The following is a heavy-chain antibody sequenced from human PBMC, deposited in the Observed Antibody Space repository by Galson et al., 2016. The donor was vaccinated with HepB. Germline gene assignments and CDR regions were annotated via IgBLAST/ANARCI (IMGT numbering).Heavy chain of an antibody. CDR3: EKSLLGVVAATSFDS. CDR2: LNYSGGRT. CDR1: GFTFSSFA. D-gene: IGHD2-15*01. J-gene: IGHJ4*02. V-gene: IGHV3-23*01. Sequence: SLRLSCAASGFTFSSFAMSWVRQAPGKGLEWVSALNYSGGRTSYADSVKGRFTISRDNSKNTLYLQMNGVRAADTAIYYCEKSLLGVVAATSFDSWGQGTLVTVSS.